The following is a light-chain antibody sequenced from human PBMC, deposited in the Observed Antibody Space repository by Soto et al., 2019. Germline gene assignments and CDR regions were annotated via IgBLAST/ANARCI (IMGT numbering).Light chain of an antibody. CDR3: QHYNSYSEA. CDR2: KAS. J-gene: IGKJ1*01. Sequence: DIQMTQSPSTLSASVGDRVTITCRASQSISSWLAWYQQKPGKAPKLLIYKASSLESGVPSRFGGSGSGTEFTLTISSLQPDDFATYYCQHYNSYSEAFGQGTKVDNK. CDR1: QSISSW. V-gene: IGKV1-5*03.